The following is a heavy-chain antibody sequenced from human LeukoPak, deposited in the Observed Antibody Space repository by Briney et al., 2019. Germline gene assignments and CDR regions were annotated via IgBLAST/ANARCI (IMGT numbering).Heavy chain of an antibody. J-gene: IGHJ4*02. Sequence: SETLSLTCNVSGESISSHYWSWTRQSPGKGLEWIGSIYHSGSTYYNPSLKSRVTISVGKSKNQFSLKLSSVTAADTAVYYCARASYGGTTPFDYWGQGTLVTVSS. D-gene: IGHD4-23*01. V-gene: IGHV4-38-2*02. CDR2: IYHSGST. CDR3: ARASYGGTTPFDY. CDR1: GESISSHY.